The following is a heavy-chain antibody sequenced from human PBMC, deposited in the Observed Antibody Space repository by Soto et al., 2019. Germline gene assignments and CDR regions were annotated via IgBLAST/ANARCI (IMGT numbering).Heavy chain of an antibody. CDR2: ISYDENNK. D-gene: IGHD5-18*01. J-gene: IGHJ5*02. Sequence: GGSLRLSCAASGLTFRSYWMHWVRQAPGKGLEWVASISYDENNKYYTDSVKGRFTISRDNSKNTLYLQMNSLRDEDTAVYYCARAMDAAMASKDNWFDPWGQGTLVTVSS. V-gene: IGHV3-30-3*01. CDR1: GLTFRSYW. CDR3: ARAMDAAMASKDNWFDP.